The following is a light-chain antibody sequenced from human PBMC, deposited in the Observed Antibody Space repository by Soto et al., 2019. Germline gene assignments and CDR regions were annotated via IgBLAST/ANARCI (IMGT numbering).Light chain of an antibody. CDR3: QKYKNWPLT. J-gene: IGKJ4*01. CDR2: GAS. CDR1: QSVSSN. V-gene: IGKV3D-15*01. Sequence: EIVMTHSPATLSVSPGESATLSCSASQSVSSNLAWYQQKPGQTPMLLIHGASTRATRIPGRFSGSGSGPEFTLTISSLQSEDCAVSYCQKYKNWPLTFGGGNQLEIK.